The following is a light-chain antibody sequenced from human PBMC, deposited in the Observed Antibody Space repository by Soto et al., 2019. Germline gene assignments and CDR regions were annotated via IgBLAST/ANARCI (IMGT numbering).Light chain of an antibody. CDR2: DVS. CDR3: TSYTRSSTHVV. V-gene: IGLV2-14*01. CDR1: SSDVGGYNY. J-gene: IGLJ2*01. Sequence: QSALTQPASVSGSPGQSITISCTGTSSDVGGYNYVSWYQQHPGKAPKLMIYDVSNRPSGVSNRFSGSKSGNTASLTISGPQAGDGADYYCTSYTRSSTHVVFGGGPKLPVL.